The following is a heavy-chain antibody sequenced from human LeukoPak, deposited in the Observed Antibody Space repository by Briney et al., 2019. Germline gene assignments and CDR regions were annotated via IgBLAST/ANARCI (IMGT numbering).Heavy chain of an antibody. CDR2: ISWDGGST. D-gene: IGHD3-10*01. CDR3: AKDMAAYYYASGNIDY. V-gene: IGHV3-43D*03. CDR1: GFTFDDYA. Sequence: GGSLRLSCAASGFTFDDYAMHWVRHAPGKGLEWVSLISWDGGSTYYADSVKGRFTISRDNSKNSLYLQMNSLRAEDTALYYCAKDMAAYYYASGNIDYWGQGTLVTVSS. J-gene: IGHJ4*02.